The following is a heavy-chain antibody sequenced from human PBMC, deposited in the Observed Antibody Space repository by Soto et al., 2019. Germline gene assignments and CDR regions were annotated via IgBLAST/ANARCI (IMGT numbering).Heavy chain of an antibody. CDR1: GLTYSTAW. V-gene: IGHV3-74*01. CDR2: INRDGSVT. Sequence: GGSLRLSCEVSGLTYSTAWMHWVRQAPGKGLVWVSSINRDGSVTNYADSVKGRFTISRDSAEKTLYLQINSLRADDTGVYYCARPDIVVGPYMRIWGQGTPVTVSS. D-gene: IGHD2-2*01. J-gene: IGHJ4*03. CDR3: ARPDIVVGPYMRI.